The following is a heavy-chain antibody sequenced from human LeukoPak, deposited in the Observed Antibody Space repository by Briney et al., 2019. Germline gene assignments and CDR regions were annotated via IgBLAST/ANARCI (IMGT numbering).Heavy chain of an antibody. Sequence: GGSLRLSCAASGFTFSSYAMSWVRQAPGKGLEWVSAISGSGGSTYYADSVKGRCTISRDNSKNTLYLQMNGLRAEDTAVYYCAKANRGYSSGWFPSDYYGMDVWGQGTTVTVSS. CDR2: ISGSGGST. D-gene: IGHD6-19*01. CDR1: GFTFSSYA. CDR3: AKANRGYSSGWFPSDYYGMDV. V-gene: IGHV3-23*01. J-gene: IGHJ6*02.